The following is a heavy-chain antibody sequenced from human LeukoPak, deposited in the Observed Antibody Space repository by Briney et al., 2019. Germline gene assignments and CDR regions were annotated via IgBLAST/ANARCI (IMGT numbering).Heavy chain of an antibody. Sequence: SETLSLTCTVSGGSISSSSYYWGWIRQPPGKGLEWIGSIYYSGSTYYNPSLKSRVTISVATSKNQFSLKLSSVTAADTAVYYCARAFSVSAWFDPWGQGTLVTVSS. CDR1: GGSISSSSYY. CDR2: IYYSGST. V-gene: IGHV4-39*01. CDR3: ARAFSVSAWFDP. D-gene: IGHD3-10*01. J-gene: IGHJ5*02.